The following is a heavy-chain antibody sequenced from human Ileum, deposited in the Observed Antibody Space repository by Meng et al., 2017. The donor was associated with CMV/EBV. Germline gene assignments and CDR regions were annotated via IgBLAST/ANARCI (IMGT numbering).Heavy chain of an antibody. D-gene: IGHD2-21*01. CDR3: ARAYCGGDCPSGGF. J-gene: IGHJ4*01. V-gene: IGHV1-2*02. CDR2: INPKSGGS. CDR1: GYTFTGFY. Sequence: ASVKVSCKASGYTFTGFYMHWVRQAPGQGLEWMGWINPKSGGSNYAQNFQGRVSMTRDTSSNTVYMELSSLTYDDTAVYYCARAYCGGDCPSGGFWGHGTLVTVS.